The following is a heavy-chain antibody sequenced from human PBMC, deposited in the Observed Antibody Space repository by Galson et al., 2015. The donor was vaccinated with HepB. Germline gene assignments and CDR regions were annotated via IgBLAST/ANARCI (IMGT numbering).Heavy chain of an antibody. CDR3: ARDPTAYYGSAKGRLYYSYGMDV. CDR2: IIPIFGIA. V-gene: IGHV1-69*13. CDR1: GGTFSSYA. J-gene: IGHJ6*02. D-gene: IGHD3-10*01. Sequence: SVKVSCKASGGTFSSYAISWVRQAPGQGLEWMGGIIPIFGIANYAQKFQGRVTITADESTSTAYMELSSLRSEDTAVYYCARDPTAYYGSAKGRLYYSYGMDVWGQGTTVTVSS.